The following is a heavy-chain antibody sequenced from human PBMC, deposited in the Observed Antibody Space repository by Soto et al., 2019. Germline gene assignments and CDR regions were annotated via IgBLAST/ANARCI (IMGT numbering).Heavy chain of an antibody. D-gene: IGHD3-9*01. CDR3: ARAPTGSTNWFDP. J-gene: IGHJ5*02. CDR1: GFTFSSYA. V-gene: IGHV3-30-3*01. Sequence: GGSLRLSCAASGFTFSSYAMHWVRQAPGKGLEWVAVISYDGSNKYYADSVKGRFTISRDNSKNTLYLQMNSLRAEDTAVYYCARAPTGSTNWFDPWGQGTLVTVSS. CDR2: ISYDGSNK.